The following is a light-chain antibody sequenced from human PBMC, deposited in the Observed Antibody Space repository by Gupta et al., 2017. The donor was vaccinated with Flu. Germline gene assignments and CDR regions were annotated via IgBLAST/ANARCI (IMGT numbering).Light chain of an antibody. J-gene: IGLJ1*01. CDR3: GTWDSSLSTGV. CDR1: SSNIGNNY. V-gene: IGLV1-51*01. CDR2: DNI. Sequence: SSSNIGNNYVSWYQQLPGTAPKLLIYDNINRPSGIPDRFSGSKSGTSATLGITGLQTGDEADYYCGTWDSSLSTGVFGTGTKVTVL.